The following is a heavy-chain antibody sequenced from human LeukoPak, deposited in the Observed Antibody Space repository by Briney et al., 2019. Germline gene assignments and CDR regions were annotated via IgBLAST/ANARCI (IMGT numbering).Heavy chain of an antibody. D-gene: IGHD6-13*01. CDR2: IIPIFGTA. Sequence: SVKVSCKASGGTFSSYAISWVRQAPGQGLEWMGGIIPIFGTANYAQKFQGRVTITADESTSTAYMELSSLRSDDTAVYYCARPGNYGMDVWGQGTTVTVSS. CDR1: GGTFSSYA. CDR3: ARPGNYGMDV. J-gene: IGHJ6*02. V-gene: IGHV1-69*13.